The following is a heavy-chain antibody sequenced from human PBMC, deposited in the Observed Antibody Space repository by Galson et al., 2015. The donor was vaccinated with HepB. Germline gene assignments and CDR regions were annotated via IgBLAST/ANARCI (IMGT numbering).Heavy chain of an antibody. D-gene: IGHD3-16*02. CDR2: MNPNSGNT. CDR1: GYTFTSYD. J-gene: IGHJ4*02. Sequence: SVKVSCKASGYTFTSYDINWVRQATGQGLEWMGWMNPNSGNTGYAQKFQGRVTMTRNTSISTAYMELSSLRSEDTAVYYCAILVAPYDYIWGSYRHTLGYWGQGTLVTVSS. CDR3: AILVAPYDYIWGSYRHTLGY. V-gene: IGHV1-8*01.